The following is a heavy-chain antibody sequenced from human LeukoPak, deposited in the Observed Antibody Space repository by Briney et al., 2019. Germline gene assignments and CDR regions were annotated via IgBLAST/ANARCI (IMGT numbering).Heavy chain of an antibody. CDR3: ARGGRPYGSGSTGDAFDI. Sequence: ASVKVSCKASGYSFTGYYMHWVRQAPGQGLEWMGWINPSRGDINYAQKFQGRVTMTRNTSISTAYMELSSLRSEDTAVYYCARGGRPYGSGSTGDAFDIWGQGTMVTVSS. D-gene: IGHD3-10*01. CDR2: INPSRGDI. V-gene: IGHV1-2*02. J-gene: IGHJ3*02. CDR1: GYSFTGYY.